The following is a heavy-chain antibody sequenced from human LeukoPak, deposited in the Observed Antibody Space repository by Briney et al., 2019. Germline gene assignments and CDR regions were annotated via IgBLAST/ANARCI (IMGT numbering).Heavy chain of an antibody. CDR3: ARGSA. D-gene: IGHD6-6*01. J-gene: IGHJ5*02. CDR2: IYYSGST. Sequence: SETLSLTCTVSGGSISGYYWTWIRQPPGKGLEWIGYIYYSGSTNYNPSLKSRVTISVDTSKNQFSLKLSSVTAADTAVYYCARGSAWGQGTLVTVSS. V-gene: IGHV4-59*12. CDR1: GGSISGYY.